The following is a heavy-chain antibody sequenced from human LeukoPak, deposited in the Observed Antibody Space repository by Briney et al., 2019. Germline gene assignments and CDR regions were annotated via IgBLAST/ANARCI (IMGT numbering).Heavy chain of an antibody. V-gene: IGHV4-38-2*02. CDR1: GYSISSGYY. CDR3: ATYYYDSSGYYSGVDY. CDR2: INHSGST. J-gene: IGHJ4*02. D-gene: IGHD3-22*01. Sequence: SETLSLTCTVSGYSISSGYYWGWIRQPPGKGLEWIGEINHSGSTNYNPSLKSRVTISVDTSKNQFSLKLSSVTAADTAVYYCATYYYDSSGYYSGVDYWGQGTLVTVSS.